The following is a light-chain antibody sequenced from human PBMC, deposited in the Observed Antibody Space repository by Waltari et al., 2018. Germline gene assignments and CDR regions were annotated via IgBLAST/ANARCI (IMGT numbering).Light chain of an antibody. V-gene: IGKV3-20*01. Sequence: EIVLTQSPGTLSLSPGERATLSCRASQSVSSSYLAWYQQKPGQAPRLLIYGASSRAPGIPDRFSDSGSGTDFTLTISRLEPEDFAVYYCQQYGSSPVTFGQGTKVEIK. J-gene: IGKJ1*01. CDR3: QQYGSSPVT. CDR1: QSVSSSY. CDR2: GAS.